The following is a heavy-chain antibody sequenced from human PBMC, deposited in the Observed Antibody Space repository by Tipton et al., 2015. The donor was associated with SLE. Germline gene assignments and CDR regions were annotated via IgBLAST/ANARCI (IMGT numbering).Heavy chain of an antibody. D-gene: IGHD3-22*01. CDR3: ASAQGYHDNSGYPLAH. J-gene: IGHJ4*02. Sequence: QVQLVQSGAEVKKPGSSVKVSCKASGGTFSSYAISWVRQAPRQGLEWMGGIVPIFATANYAQKSQGRVTITADNSTTTAYMEVSSLRSEDTAVYYCASAQGYHDNSGYPLAHWGQGTLITVSS. CDR2: IVPIFATA. CDR1: GGTFSSYA. V-gene: IGHV1-69*06.